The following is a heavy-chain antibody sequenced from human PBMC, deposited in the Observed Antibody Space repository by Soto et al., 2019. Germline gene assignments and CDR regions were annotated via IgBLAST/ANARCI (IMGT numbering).Heavy chain of an antibody. CDR3: ARYRAASGTYYFDN. V-gene: IGHV4-4*02. CDR1: GVSISSGNW. J-gene: IGHJ4*02. Sequence: QVQLQESGPGLVKPSGTLSLTCAVSGVSISSGNWWSWVRQPPGKGLEFIGEIHHSGSANYNPSPKRRLSRSVDKSKNQVSLNLGSVSAADTAVYYCARYRAASGTYYFDNWGLGTLVTVSS. CDR2: IHHSGSA. D-gene: IGHD3-3*01.